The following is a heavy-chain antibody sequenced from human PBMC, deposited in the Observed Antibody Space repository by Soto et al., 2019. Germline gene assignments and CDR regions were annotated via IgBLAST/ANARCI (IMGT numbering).Heavy chain of an antibody. D-gene: IGHD7-27*01. CDR1: DGSFSGYY. CDR3: ARGLRKWGFYYMDV. Sequence: QVQLQQWGAGLLKPSETLSVTCAVYDGSFSGYYWSWIRQPPGKGLEWIGEINHSGSTNYNPSLKSRVTISVDTSKNQFSLKLSSVTAADTALYYCARGLRKWGFYYMDVWAKGTTVTVSS. CDR2: INHSGST. J-gene: IGHJ6*03. V-gene: IGHV4-34*01.